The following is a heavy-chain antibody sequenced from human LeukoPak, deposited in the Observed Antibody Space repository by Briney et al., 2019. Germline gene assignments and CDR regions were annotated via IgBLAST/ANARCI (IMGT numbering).Heavy chain of an antibody. D-gene: IGHD4-17*01. J-gene: IGHJ4*02. Sequence: PGGSLRLSCAASGFTFSSYSMNWVRQVPGKGLEWVSSISSGSSYIYYADSVKGRFTISRDNAKNSLYLQMNSLRAEDTAVYYCASLMTTVTTVDYWGQGTLVTVSS. V-gene: IGHV3-21*01. CDR2: ISSGSSYI. CDR3: ASLMTTVTTVDY. CDR1: GFTFSSYS.